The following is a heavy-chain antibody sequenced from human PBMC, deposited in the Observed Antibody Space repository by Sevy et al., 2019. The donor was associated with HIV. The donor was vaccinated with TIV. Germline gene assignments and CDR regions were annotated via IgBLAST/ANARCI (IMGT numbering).Heavy chain of an antibody. Sequence: GGSLRLSCAASGFTVNSNYMTWVRQAPGKGLEGASAIHSDDTTNNADSVKDRFTISRDNFKNTLYLHMSSLRAEDTAVYYCARGKSGYGYALNYWGQGTLVTVSS. D-gene: IGHD5-18*01. V-gene: IGHV3-66*01. CDR1: GFTVNSNY. CDR2: IHSDDTT. J-gene: IGHJ4*02. CDR3: ARGKSGYGYALNY.